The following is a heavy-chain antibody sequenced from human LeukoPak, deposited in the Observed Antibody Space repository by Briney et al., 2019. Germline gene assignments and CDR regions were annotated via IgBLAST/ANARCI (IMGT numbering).Heavy chain of an antibody. J-gene: IGHJ4*02. CDR1: GYIFTCYY. V-gene: IGHV1-2*02. CDR2: INPNSGGT. CDR3: ARATRPLVLVY. Sequence: ASVPVSLKASGYIFTCYYMHLVRQAPGQGLEWMGWINPNSGGTNNVHKFQGRVTLTRDTSISTAYMELSRPGSDDTAVYYCARATRPLVLVYWGQGTLVTVSS. D-gene: IGHD6-6*01.